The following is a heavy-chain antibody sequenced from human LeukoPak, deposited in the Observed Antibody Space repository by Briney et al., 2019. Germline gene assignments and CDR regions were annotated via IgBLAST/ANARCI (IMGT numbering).Heavy chain of an antibody. Sequence: ASVKVSCKASGYTFTVYYVHWVRQAPGQGLEWMGWINPNSGGTNFAQKSQGRVTMTRDTSISTAYMELSRLRSDDTAVYYCAREYYGRALDPWGQGTLVTVSS. CDR2: INPNSGGT. CDR1: GYTFTVYY. D-gene: IGHD2-21*01. CDR3: AREYYGRALDP. V-gene: IGHV1-2*02. J-gene: IGHJ5*02.